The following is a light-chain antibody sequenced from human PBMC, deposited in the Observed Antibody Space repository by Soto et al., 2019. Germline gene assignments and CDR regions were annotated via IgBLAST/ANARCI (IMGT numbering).Light chain of an antibody. Sequence: QSALTQPASVSGSPGQSLTISCTGTSNDVGAYNYVSWYQQQPGTAPKLIIYEDSHRPSGVSNLFSGSKSGNTASLTISALHVEAEADYLCSSHSSSSPYVFGPGTKLTVL. V-gene: IGLV2-14*03. CDR3: SSHSSSSPYV. J-gene: IGLJ1*01. CDR1: SNDVGAYNY. CDR2: EDS.